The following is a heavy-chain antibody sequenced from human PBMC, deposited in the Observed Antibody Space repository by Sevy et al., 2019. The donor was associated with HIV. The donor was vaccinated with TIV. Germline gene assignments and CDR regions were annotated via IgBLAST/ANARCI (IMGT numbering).Heavy chain of an antibody. CDR2: INSDGSST. J-gene: IGHJ3*02. D-gene: IGHD3-3*01. Sequence: GGSLRLSCAASGFTFSSYWMHWVRQAPGKGLVWVSRINSDGSSTSYADSVKGQFTISRDNSKNMLYLEMDSLRVEDTAVYYCAKEVGAVSGPAAFDIWGQGTMVTVSS. CDR3: AKEVGAVSGPAAFDI. V-gene: IGHV3-74*01. CDR1: GFTFSSYW.